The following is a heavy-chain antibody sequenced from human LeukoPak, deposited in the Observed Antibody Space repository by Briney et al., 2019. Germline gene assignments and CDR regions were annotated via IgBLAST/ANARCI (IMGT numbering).Heavy chain of an antibody. D-gene: IGHD3-16*01. CDR3: ARENLWGDGMDV. J-gene: IGHJ6*02. CDR2: INSDGSEG. CDR1: GFTFSSYW. V-gene: IGHV3-7*01. Sequence: GGSLRLSCAASGFTFSSYWMTWVRQAPGKGLEWVASINSDGSEGYYADVVKGRFTISRENAKNSLYLQMNSLRAGDTAVYYCARENLWGDGMDVWGQGTTVTVSS.